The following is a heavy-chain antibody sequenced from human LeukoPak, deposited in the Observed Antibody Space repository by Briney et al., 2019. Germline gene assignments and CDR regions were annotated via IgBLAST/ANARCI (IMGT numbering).Heavy chain of an antibody. J-gene: IGHJ3*02. Sequence: SGGSLRLSCAASGLTFNSYGMSWVRQAPGKGLEWVSAISGSGGSTYYADSVKGRFTISRDNSKNTLYLQMNRLRAEDTAVYYCAESVRSAGDGFDIWGQGTMVTVSS. V-gene: IGHV3-23*01. CDR3: AESVRSAGDGFDI. D-gene: IGHD6-13*01. CDR2: ISGSGGST. CDR1: GLTFNSYG.